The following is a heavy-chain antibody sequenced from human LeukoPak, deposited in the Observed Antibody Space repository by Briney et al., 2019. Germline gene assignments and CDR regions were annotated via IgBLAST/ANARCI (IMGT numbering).Heavy chain of an antibody. CDR1: GGSISSHY. V-gene: IGHV4-59*11. CDR2: MHYSGST. Sequence: SETLSLTCTVSGGSISSHYWSWIRQPPGKGLEWIGYMHYSGSTNYNPSLKSRVTISVDTSKNHFSLKLSSVTAADTAVYYCARISTTVTTAWFDPWGREPWSPSPQ. CDR3: ARISTTVTTAWFDP. J-gene: IGHJ5*02. D-gene: IGHD4-11*01.